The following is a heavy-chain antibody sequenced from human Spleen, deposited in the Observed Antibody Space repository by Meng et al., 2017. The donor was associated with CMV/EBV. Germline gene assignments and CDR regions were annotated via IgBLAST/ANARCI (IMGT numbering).Heavy chain of an antibody. J-gene: IGHJ4*02. CDR1: GFTFSRYA. CDR3: ARDAGATVTGICDS. V-gene: IGHV3-30-3*01. D-gene: IGHD4-11*01. CDR2: ISYDGSNK. Sequence: ASGFTFSRYAMHWVRQAPGKGLEWVAVISYDGSNKYYADSVKGRFTISRDNSKNTVYLQVNSLRAEDTAVYYCARDAGATVTGICDSWGQGTLVTVSS.